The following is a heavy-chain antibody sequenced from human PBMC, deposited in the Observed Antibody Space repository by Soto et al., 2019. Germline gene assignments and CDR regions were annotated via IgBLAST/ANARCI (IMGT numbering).Heavy chain of an antibody. V-gene: IGHV3-21*01. J-gene: IGHJ5*02. D-gene: IGHD6-6*01. CDR2: ISSSSSYI. Sequence: EVQLVESGGGLVKPGGSLRLSCAASGVTFSSYSMNWVRQAPGKGLEWVSSISSSSSYIYYADSVKGRFTISRDNAKNSLYRQMNGLRAEDTAVYYCARALAARRSWFDPWGQGTLVTVSS. CDR3: ARALAARRSWFDP. CDR1: GVTFSSYS.